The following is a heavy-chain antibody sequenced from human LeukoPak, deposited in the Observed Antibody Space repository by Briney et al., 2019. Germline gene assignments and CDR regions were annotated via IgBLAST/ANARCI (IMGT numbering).Heavy chain of an antibody. CDR2: IYYSGST. D-gene: IGHD4-17*01. Sequence: SRTLSLTCTLSGGSTSSYYWSWIRQPPGKGLERIGAIYYSGSTHDTPSLKSRVTISVDTAKTQLSVKLSAVTAADTAVYFCARHTSDGDFAFDLWGQGTMVSVSS. J-gene: IGHJ3*01. CDR3: ARHTSDGDFAFDL. CDR1: GGSTSSYY. V-gene: IGHV4-59*08.